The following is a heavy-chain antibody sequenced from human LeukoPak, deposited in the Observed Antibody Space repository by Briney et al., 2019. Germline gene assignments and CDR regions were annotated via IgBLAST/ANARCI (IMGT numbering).Heavy chain of an antibody. Sequence: ASVKVSCKASGGTFSSYAISWVRQAPGQGLEWMGGIIPIFGTANYAQKFQGRVTITADESTSTAYMELSSLRSEDTAVYYCASSSPLSSSPFDYWGQGTLVTDSS. CDR2: IIPIFGTA. CDR3: ASSSPLSSSPFDY. V-gene: IGHV1-69*01. J-gene: IGHJ4*02. CDR1: GGTFSSYA. D-gene: IGHD2-2*01.